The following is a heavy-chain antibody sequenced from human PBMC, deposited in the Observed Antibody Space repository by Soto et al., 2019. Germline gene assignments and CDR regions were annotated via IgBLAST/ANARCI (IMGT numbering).Heavy chain of an antibody. CDR1: GFSLSSIGMG. CDR2: IYWDDDK. CDR3: ARLTRGVYDLDRLWEKFDY. V-gene: IGHV2-5*02. Sequence: QITVKESGLTLVKPTETLTLTCTFSGFSLSSIGMGVGWIRQPPGKALEWLALIYWDDDKRYSPSLHSRLTITKDPSKNQVDLTMTNMDPVDTATYYCARLTRGVYDLDRLWEKFDYWGQGALLTVSS. D-gene: IGHD5-12*01. J-gene: IGHJ4*02.